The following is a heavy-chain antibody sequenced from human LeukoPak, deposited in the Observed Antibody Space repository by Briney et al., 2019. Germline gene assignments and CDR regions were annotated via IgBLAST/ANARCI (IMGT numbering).Heavy chain of an antibody. CDR3: AGPQGSGSYYFDY. V-gene: IGHV3-30*03. D-gene: IGHD3-10*01. CDR2: ISYDGSNK. J-gene: IGHJ4*02. CDR1: GFTFSSYG. Sequence: GGSLRLSCAASGFTFSSYGMHWVRQAPGKGLEWVAVISYDGSNKYYADSVKGRFTISRDNSKNTLYLQMNSLRAEDTAVYYCAGPQGSGSYYFDYWGQGTLVTVSS.